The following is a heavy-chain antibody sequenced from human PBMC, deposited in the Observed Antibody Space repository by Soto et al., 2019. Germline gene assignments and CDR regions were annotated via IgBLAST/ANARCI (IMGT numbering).Heavy chain of an antibody. CDR1: GLTVSSNY. CDR3: ARDPSSGWYLN. J-gene: IGHJ4*02. D-gene: IGHD6-19*01. Sequence: GGSLRLSCASSGLTVSSNYMSWVRQAPGKGLEWVSVIYSGGSTYYADSVKGRFTISRDNSKNTLYLQMNSLRAEDTAVYYCARDPSSGWYLNWGQGTLVTVSS. CDR2: IYSGGST. V-gene: IGHV3-53*01.